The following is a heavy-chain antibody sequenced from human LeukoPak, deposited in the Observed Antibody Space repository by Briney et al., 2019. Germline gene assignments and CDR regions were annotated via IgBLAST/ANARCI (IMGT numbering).Heavy chain of an antibody. CDR2: IYTSGST. Sequence: MTSETLSLTCTVPGGSISSYYWSWIRQPAGKGLEWIGRIYTSGSTNYNPSLKSRVTMSVDTSKNQFSLKLSSVTAADTAVYYCARERSGSYYYYYYMDVWGKGTTVTISS. CDR1: GGSISSYY. V-gene: IGHV4-4*07. J-gene: IGHJ6*03. CDR3: ARERSGSYYYYYYMDV. D-gene: IGHD3-10*01.